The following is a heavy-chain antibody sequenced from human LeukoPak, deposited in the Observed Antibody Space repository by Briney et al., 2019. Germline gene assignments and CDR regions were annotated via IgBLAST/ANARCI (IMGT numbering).Heavy chain of an antibody. CDR1: GFTFDDYA. J-gene: IGHJ4*02. CDR3: AKDIGGSTSWYGLDY. Sequence: GGSLRLSCAASGFTFDDYAMHWVRQAPGKGLEWVSLISWDGGSTYYADSVKGRFTISRDNSKNSLYLQMNSLRPEDTALYYCAKDIGGSTSWYGLDYWGQGTLVTVSS. V-gene: IGHV3-43D*03. D-gene: IGHD6-13*01. CDR2: ISWDGGST.